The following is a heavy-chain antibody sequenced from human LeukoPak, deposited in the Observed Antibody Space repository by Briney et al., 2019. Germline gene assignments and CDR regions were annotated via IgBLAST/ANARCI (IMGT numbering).Heavy chain of an antibody. D-gene: IGHD3-9*01. J-gene: IGHJ5*02. Sequence: GESLKISCKGSGYSFTSYWIGWVRQMPGKGLEWMGIIYPGDSDTRYSPSFQGQVTISADKSISTAYLQWSSLKASDTAMYYCARQGYDILIGYYKPVWWFDPWGQGTLVTVSS. CDR1: GYSFTSYW. CDR3: ARQGYDILIGYYKPVWWFDP. V-gene: IGHV5-51*01. CDR2: IYPGDSDT.